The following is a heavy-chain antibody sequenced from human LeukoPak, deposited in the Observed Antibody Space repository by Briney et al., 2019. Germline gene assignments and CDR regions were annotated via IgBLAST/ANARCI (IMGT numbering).Heavy chain of an antibody. J-gene: IGHJ6*02. V-gene: IGHV4-59*08. CDR3: ARQNYGSGMANNYYYCGMDV. CDR2: IYYSGST. Sequence: PSETLSLACTVSGGSISSYYWSWIRQPPGKGLEWIGYIYYSGSTNYNPSLKSRVTISVDTSKSQFSLKLSSVTAADTAVYYCARQNYGSGMANNYYYCGMDVWGQGTTVAVSS. CDR1: GGSISSYY. D-gene: IGHD3-10*01.